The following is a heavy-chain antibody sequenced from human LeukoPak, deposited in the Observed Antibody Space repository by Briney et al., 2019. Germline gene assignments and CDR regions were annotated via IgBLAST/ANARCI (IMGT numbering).Heavy chain of an antibody. J-gene: IGHJ4*02. D-gene: IGHD5-24*01. Sequence: ASVKVSCKASGGTFSSYAISWVRQAPGQGLEWMGGIIPIFGTANYAQKFQGRVTITADESTSTAYMELSSLRSEDTAVYHCARTRWLQFYLNDYWGQGTLVTVSS. V-gene: IGHV1-69*13. CDR3: ARTRWLQFYLNDY. CDR2: IIPIFGTA. CDR1: GGTFSSYA.